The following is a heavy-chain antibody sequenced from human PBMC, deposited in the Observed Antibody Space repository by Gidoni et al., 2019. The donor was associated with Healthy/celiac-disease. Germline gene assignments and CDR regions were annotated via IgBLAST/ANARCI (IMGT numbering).Heavy chain of an antibody. CDR3: TRHSWSGYCSGGSCYSLEYFQH. CDR2: IRSKANSYAT. CDR1: GFTFSGSA. Sequence: EVQLVESGGGLVQPGGSLKLSCAASGFTFSGSAMHWFRQASGKGLEWVGRIRSKANSYATAYAASVKGRFTISRDDSKNTAYLQMNSLKTEDTAVYYCTRHSWSGYCSGGSCYSLEYFQHWGQGTLVTVSS. J-gene: IGHJ1*01. D-gene: IGHD2-15*01. V-gene: IGHV3-73*01.